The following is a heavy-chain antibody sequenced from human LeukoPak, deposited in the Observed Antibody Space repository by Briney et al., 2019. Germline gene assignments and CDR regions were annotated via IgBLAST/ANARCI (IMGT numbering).Heavy chain of an antibody. Sequence: GGSLTLSCAASGFTFSNYGIHWVRQAPGKGLEWVAFTRYDGNDKNYADSVKGRFTISRDNSRNTLYLQMNSLRAEDTAVYYCARDILTGSQSRFQHWGQGTLVTVSS. J-gene: IGHJ1*01. CDR1: GFTFSNYG. CDR2: TRYDGNDK. V-gene: IGHV3-30*02. CDR3: ARDILTGSQSRFQH. D-gene: IGHD3-9*01.